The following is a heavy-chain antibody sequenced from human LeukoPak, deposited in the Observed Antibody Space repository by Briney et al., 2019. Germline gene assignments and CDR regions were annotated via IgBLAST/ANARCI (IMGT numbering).Heavy chain of an antibody. CDR3: ARVQYGSGHPSDFDY. J-gene: IGHJ4*02. V-gene: IGHV1-8*01. CDR1: GYTFTSYD. D-gene: IGHD3-10*01. CDR2: MNPNSGNT. Sequence: GASVKVSCEASGYTFTSYDINWVRQATGQGLEWMGWMNPNSGNTGYAQKFQGRVTMTRNTSISTAYMELSSLRSEDTAVYYCARVQYGSGHPSDFDYWGQGTLVTVSS.